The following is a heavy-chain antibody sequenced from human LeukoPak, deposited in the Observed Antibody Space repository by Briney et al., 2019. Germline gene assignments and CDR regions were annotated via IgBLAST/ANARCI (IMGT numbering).Heavy chain of an antibody. CDR1: GGTFSSYA. Sequence: SVKVSCKASGGTFSSYAISWVRQAPGQGLEWMGGIIPIFGTANYAQKFQGRVTITTDESTNTAYMELSSLRSEDTAVYYCARGIGYSGYDAKVGAFDYWGQGTLVTVSS. J-gene: IGHJ4*02. D-gene: IGHD5-12*01. CDR2: IIPIFGTA. CDR3: ARGIGYSGYDAKVGAFDY. V-gene: IGHV1-69*05.